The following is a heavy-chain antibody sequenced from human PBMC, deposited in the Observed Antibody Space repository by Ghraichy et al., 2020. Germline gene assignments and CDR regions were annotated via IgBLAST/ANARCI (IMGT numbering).Heavy chain of an antibody. V-gene: IGHV3-30*09. D-gene: IGHD6-19*01. CDR2: ISYDANSQ. CDR1: GFSFSEYA. CDR3: ARESKGWYPSY. Sequence: GGSLRLSCAASGFSFSEYAMQWVRQAPGKGLEWVALISYDANSQYYADFVKGRFAISRDNTKNTLSLQMNGLRVDDTALYYCARESKGWYPSYWGQEPWSPSPQ. J-gene: IGHJ4*01.